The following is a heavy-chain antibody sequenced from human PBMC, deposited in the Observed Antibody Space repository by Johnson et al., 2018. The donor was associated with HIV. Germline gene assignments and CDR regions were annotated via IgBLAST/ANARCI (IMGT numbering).Heavy chain of an antibody. J-gene: IGHJ3*02. V-gene: IGHV3-30*18. CDR2: ISYDGTYE. Sequence: MQLVESGGGVVQPGTSLRLSCAASGFTFSTYGMHWVRQAPGKGLEWVAVISYDGTYEFYAYSVKGRFTISRDNSKNTLYLQMNSLRAEDTAVYYCAKSTWELRHLDAFDIWGQGTMVTVSS. D-gene: IGHD1-26*01. CDR1: GFTFSTYG. CDR3: AKSTWELRHLDAFDI.